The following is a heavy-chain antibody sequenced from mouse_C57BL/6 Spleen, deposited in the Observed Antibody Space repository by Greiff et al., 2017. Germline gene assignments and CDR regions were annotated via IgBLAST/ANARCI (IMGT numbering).Heavy chain of an antibody. CDR1: GFTFSDYY. Sequence: EVNVVESGGGLVQPGGSLKLSCAASGFTFSDYYMYWVRQTPEKRLEWVAYISNGGGSTYYPDTVKGRFTISRDNAKNTLYLQMSRLKSEDTAMYYCARLITTVVGAMDYWGQGTSVTVSS. CDR3: ARLITTVVGAMDY. D-gene: IGHD1-1*01. V-gene: IGHV5-12*01. J-gene: IGHJ4*01. CDR2: ISNGGGST.